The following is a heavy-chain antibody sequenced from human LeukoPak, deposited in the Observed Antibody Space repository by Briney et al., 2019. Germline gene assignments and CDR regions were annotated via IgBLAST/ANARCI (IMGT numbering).Heavy chain of an antibody. CDR2: IIPIFGIA. D-gene: IGHD6-6*01. CDR1: GGTFSSYA. CDR3: ARVEIAARLGWYFDL. Sequence: SVKVSCKASGGTFSSYAISWVRQAPGQGLEWMGRIIPIFGIANYAQKFQGRVTITADKSTSTACMELSSLRSEDTAVYYCARVEIAARLGWYFDLWGRGTLVTVSS. V-gene: IGHV1-69*04. J-gene: IGHJ2*01.